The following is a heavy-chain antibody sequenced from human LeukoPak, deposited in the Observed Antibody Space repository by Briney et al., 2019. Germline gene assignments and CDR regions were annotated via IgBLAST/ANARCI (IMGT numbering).Heavy chain of an antibody. V-gene: IGHV3-30*03. CDR1: GFTLSSYG. CDR2: IPYDGSNK. CDR3: ARDQRYSSGWSRIDY. J-gene: IGHJ4*02. D-gene: IGHD6-19*01. Sequence: GSLRLSCAASGFTLSSYGMHWVRQAPGKGLEWVAVIPYDGSNKYYADSVKGRFTISRDNSKNTLYLQMNSLRAEDTAVYYCARDQRYSSGWSRIDYWGQGTLVTVSS.